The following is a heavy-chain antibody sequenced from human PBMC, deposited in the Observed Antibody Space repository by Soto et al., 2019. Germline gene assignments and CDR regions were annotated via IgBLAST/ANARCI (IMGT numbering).Heavy chain of an antibody. Sequence: SVKVSCKASGGTFSSYAISWVRQAPGQGLEWMGGIIPIFGTANYTQKFQGRVTITADKSTSTAYMELSSLRSEDTAVYYCARERGEQPPVYCGGDCYPYWYLDLWGRGTLVTVS. CDR1: GGTFSSYA. V-gene: IGHV1-69*06. J-gene: IGHJ2*01. CDR3: ARERGEQPPVYCGGDCYPYWYLDL. D-gene: IGHD2-21*02. CDR2: IIPIFGTA.